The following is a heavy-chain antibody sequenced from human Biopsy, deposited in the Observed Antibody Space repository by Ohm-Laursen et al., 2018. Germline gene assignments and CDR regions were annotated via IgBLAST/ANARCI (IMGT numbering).Heavy chain of an antibody. CDR1: GYTFAGYY. Sequence: ASVKVSCKASGYTFAGYYLHWVRQAPGHGLEWMGWINPNSGNANYAQSFQGRLTVTRDTSISTAHMELTSLTFDDTAIYYCARVPAYPSIDGYYGLDLWGQGTTVIVSS. V-gene: IGHV1-2*02. CDR2: INPNSGNA. CDR3: ARVPAYPSIDGYYGLDL. J-gene: IGHJ6*02. D-gene: IGHD3-9*01.